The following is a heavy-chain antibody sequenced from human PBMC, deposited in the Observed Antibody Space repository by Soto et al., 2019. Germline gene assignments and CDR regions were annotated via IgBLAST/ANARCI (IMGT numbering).Heavy chain of an antibody. CDR3: ARDGYCSGGSCHNWFDP. D-gene: IGHD2-15*01. CDR2: IIPIFGTA. Sequence: QVQLVQSGAEVKKPGSSVKVSCKASGGTFSSYAISWVRQAPGQGLEWMGGIIPIFGTANYAQKFQGRVTITADESTSTAYMELSSLRSDDTAVYYCARDGYCSGGSCHNWFDPWGQGTLVTVSS. V-gene: IGHV1-69*12. CDR1: GGTFSSYA. J-gene: IGHJ5*02.